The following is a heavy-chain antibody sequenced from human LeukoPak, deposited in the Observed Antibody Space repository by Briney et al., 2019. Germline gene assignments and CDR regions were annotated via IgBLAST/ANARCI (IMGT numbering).Heavy chain of an antibody. V-gene: IGHV3-9*01. CDR1: GFTFDDYA. J-gene: IGHJ4*02. Sequence: GGSLRLSCAASGFTFDDYAMHWVRQAPGKGLEWVSGITWNSGNIGYADSAKGRFTISRDNAKNSLYLQMNSLRAEDTAVYYCARDIAARLFDYWGQGTLVTVSS. D-gene: IGHD6-6*01. CDR3: ARDIAARLFDY. CDR2: ITWNSGNI.